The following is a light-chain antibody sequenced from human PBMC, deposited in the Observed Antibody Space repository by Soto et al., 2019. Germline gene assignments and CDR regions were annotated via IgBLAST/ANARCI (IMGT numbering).Light chain of an antibody. Sequence: EIVLTQSPGPLSLSPGERATLSCRASQSVGTSFLAWYQQKPGQAPRLLIYDASNRATGIPARFSGSGSGTDFTLTISSLEPEDFAVYYCQQRSNWPFVTFGQGTKVDIK. CDR2: DAS. CDR3: QQRSNWPFVT. CDR1: QSVGTSF. J-gene: IGKJ1*01. V-gene: IGKV3-11*01.